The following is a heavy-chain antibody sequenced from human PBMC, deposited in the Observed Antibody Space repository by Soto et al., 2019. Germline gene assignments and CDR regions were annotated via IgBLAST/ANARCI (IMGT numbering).Heavy chain of an antibody. CDR2: MYNTGST. D-gene: IGHD2-21*02. CDR1: GGSISGYY. Sequence: SETLSLSCTVSGGSISGYYWSWIRQPPGKGLEWIGYMYNTGSTVYNPSFKSRVTISVDTSKNQFSLKLNSVTAADTAVYYCARDLWGYCGTDCYPLDVWGQGTTVTVSS. V-gene: IGHV4-59*01. J-gene: IGHJ6*02. CDR3: ARDLWGYCGTDCYPLDV.